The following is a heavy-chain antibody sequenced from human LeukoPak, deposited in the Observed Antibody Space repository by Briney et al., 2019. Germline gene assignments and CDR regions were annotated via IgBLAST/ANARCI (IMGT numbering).Heavy chain of an antibody. CDR3: ARGHYSSGWYGERGTLWFDP. CDR2: IFYSGST. CDR1: GGSTSSYY. D-gene: IGHD6-19*01. V-gene: IGHV4-59*01. J-gene: IGHJ5*02. Sequence: SETLSLTCTASGGSTSSYYWSWIRQPPGKGLEWIGYIFYSGSTNYNPSLKSRVTMSVDTSKNQFSLKLSSVTAADTAVYYCARGHYSSGWYGERGTLWFDPWGQGTLVTVSS.